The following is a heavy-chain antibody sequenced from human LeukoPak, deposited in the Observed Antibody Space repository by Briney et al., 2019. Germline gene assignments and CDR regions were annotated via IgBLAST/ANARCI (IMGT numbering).Heavy chain of an antibody. CDR2: INSGGST. CDR1: GFTVSSNY. J-gene: IGHJ6*02. Sequence: GGSLRLSCVASGFTVSSNYMSWVRQAPGKGLEWVSVINSGGSTYYADSVKGRFTISRDNSKNTLYLQMNSLRAEDTAVYYCARDSGAFSSTGGYCSDGSCYSGHYAMDVWGQGTTVTVSS. V-gene: IGHV3-66*01. D-gene: IGHD2-15*01. CDR3: ARDSGAFSSTGGYCSDGSCYSGHYAMDV.